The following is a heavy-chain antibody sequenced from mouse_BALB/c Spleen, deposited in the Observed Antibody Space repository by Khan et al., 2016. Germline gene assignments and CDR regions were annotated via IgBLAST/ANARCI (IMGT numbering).Heavy chain of an antibody. V-gene: IGHV9-3*02. CDR2: INTNTGEP. D-gene: IGHD1-1*01. Sequence: QIQLVQSGPELKKPGEIVKISCKASGYTFTNYGMNWVKQAPGKGLKWMGWINTNTGEPTYAEEFKGRFAFSLETSASTAYLQINNLKNEDTATYFCAEDYYGSNWFAYWGQGTLVTVSA. CDR3: AEDYYGSNWFAY. J-gene: IGHJ3*01. CDR1: GYTFTNYG.